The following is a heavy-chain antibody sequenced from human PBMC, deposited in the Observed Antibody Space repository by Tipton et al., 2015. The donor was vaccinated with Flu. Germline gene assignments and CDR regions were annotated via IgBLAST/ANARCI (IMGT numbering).Heavy chain of an antibody. J-gene: IGHJ6*02. V-gene: IGHV4-59*01. CDR3: ARDNLLQSGGTRPYYYYGMDV. Sequence: TLSLTCSVSGDSIASGYYWSWIRQPPGKGLEWIGYIYYTGSTDYNPSLKSRVTISVDTSKNQFSLKLSSVTAADTAVYYCARDNLLQSGGTRPYYYYGMDVWGQGTTVTVSS. D-gene: IGHD1-26*01. CDR1: GDSIASGYY. CDR2: IYYTGST.